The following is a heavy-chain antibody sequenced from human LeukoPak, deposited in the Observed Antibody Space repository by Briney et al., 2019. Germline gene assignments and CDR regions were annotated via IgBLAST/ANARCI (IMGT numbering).Heavy chain of an antibody. D-gene: IGHD1-7*01. V-gene: IGHV4-38-2*01. CDR3: ARGELFDY. CDR1: GYSISSGYY. CDR2: IYHSGST. J-gene: IGHJ4*02. Sequence: PSETLSLTCAVSGYSISSGYYWGWIRQPPGKGLEWIGSIYHSGSTYYNPSLKSRVTISVDTSKNQFSLKLSSVTAADTAVYYCARGELFDYWGQGTLVTVSS.